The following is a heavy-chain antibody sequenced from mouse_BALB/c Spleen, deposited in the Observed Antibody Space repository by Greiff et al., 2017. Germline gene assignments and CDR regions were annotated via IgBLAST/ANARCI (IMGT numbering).Heavy chain of an antibody. CDR2: ISSGSSTI. V-gene: IGHV5-17*02. Sequence: EVHLVESGGGLVQPGGSRKLSCAASGFTFSSFGMHWVRQAPEKGLEWVAYISSGSSTIYYADTVKGRFTISRDNPTNTLFLQMTSLRSEDTAMYYCARDHGSSYGYAMDYWGQGTSVTVSA. D-gene: IGHD1-1*01. CDR3: ARDHGSSYGYAMDY. J-gene: IGHJ4*01. CDR1: GFTFSSFG.